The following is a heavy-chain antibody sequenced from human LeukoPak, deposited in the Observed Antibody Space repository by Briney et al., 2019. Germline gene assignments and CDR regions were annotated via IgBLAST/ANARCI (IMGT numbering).Heavy chain of an antibody. V-gene: IGHV1-24*01. Sequence: ASVKVSCKVSGYTLTELSMHWVRQAPGKGLEWMGGFDPEDGETIYAQKFQGRVTMTEDTSTDTAYMELSSLRSDDTAVYYCARHYYDSSGYYYYYYMDVWGKGTTVTVSS. CDR2: FDPEDGET. D-gene: IGHD3-22*01. J-gene: IGHJ6*03. CDR3: ARHYYDSSGYYYYYYMDV. CDR1: GYTLTELS.